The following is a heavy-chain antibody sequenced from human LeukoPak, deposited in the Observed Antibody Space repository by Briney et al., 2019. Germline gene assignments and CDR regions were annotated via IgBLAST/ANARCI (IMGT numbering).Heavy chain of an antibody. CDR3: ARVGSTSPYYYYGMDV. CDR2: IYYSGST. Sequence: SETLSLTCTVSGGSISSGDYYWSWIRQPPGKGLEWIGYIYYSGSTYYNPSLKSRVTTSVDTSKNQFSLKLSSVTAADTAVYYCARVGSTSPYYYYGMDVWGQGTTVTVSS. CDR1: GGSISSGDYY. V-gene: IGHV4-30-4*02. J-gene: IGHJ6*02. D-gene: IGHD2-2*01.